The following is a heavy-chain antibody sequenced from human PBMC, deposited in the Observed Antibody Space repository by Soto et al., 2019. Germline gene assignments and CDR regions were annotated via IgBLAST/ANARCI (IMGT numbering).Heavy chain of an antibody. CDR3: ARAEPVLRYFDWLTSRPYYGMDV. D-gene: IGHD3-9*01. CDR1: GYSLRGNY. V-gene: IGHV1-46*01. J-gene: IGHJ6*02. Sequence: GASVKVSCKASGYSLRGNYIHWVRQTPGQGLEWMGIINPSGGSTSYAQKFQGRVTMTRDTSTSTVYMELSSLRSEDTAVYYCARAEPVLRYFDWLTSRPYYGMDVWGQGTTVTVSS. CDR2: INPSGGST.